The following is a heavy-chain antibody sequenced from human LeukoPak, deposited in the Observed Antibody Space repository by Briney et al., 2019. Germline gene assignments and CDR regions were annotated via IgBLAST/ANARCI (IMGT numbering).Heavy chain of an antibody. V-gene: IGHV3-23*01. CDR3: AKAVDIVVVPAAMLYYYYYGMDV. CDR1: AFTFSSYA. J-gene: IGHJ6*04. D-gene: IGHD2-2*01. CDR2: ISGSGGST. Sequence: GGSLRLSCAASAFTFSSYAMSWVRQAPGKGLEWVSAISGSGGSTYYADSVKGRFTISRDNSKNTLYLQMNSLRAEDTAVYYCAKAVDIVVVPAAMLYYYYYGMDVWGKGTTVTVSS.